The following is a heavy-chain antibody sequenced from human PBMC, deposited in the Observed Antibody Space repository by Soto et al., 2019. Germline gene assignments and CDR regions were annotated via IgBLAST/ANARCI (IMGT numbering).Heavy chain of an antibody. CDR2: IIPIFGTA. J-gene: IGHJ6*02. CDR3: ARVAGDTAMASMDV. V-gene: IGHV1-69*13. CDR1: GGTFSSYA. Sequence: SVKVSCKASGGTFSSYAISWVRQAPGQGLEWMGGIIPIFGTANYAQKFQGRVTITADESTSTAYMELSSLRSEDAAVYYCARVAGDTAMASMDVWGQGTTVTVSS. D-gene: IGHD5-18*01.